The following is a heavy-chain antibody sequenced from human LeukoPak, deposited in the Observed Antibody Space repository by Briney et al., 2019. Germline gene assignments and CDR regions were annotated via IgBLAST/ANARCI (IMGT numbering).Heavy chain of an antibody. CDR3: ARYYGSGRDADY. D-gene: IGHD3-10*01. Sequence: GGSLRLSCAASGFTFSSYSMNWVRQAPGKGLEWVSYISNSGSTRFYADSVKGRFTISRDTAKNSLYLQMNSLRAEDTAVYFCARYYGSGRDADYWGQGTLVIVSS. V-gene: IGHV3-48*01. CDR1: GFTFSSYS. CDR2: ISNSGSTR. J-gene: IGHJ4*02.